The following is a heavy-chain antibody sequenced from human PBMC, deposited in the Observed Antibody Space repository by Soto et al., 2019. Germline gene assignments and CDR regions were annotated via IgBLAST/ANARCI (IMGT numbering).Heavy chain of an antibody. CDR1: GYTFTGYY. J-gene: IGHJ6*02. D-gene: IGHD2-2*01. CDR3: ARGGSLGYCISTSCSPTTYYYYYGMDV. CDR2: INPNSGGT. Sequence: VASVKVSCKASGYTFTGYYMHWVRQAPGQGLEWMGWINPNSGGTNYAQKFQGWVTMTRDTSISTAYMELSRLRSDDTAVYYCARGGSLGYCISTSCSPTTYYYYYGMDVWGQGTTVTVSS. V-gene: IGHV1-2*04.